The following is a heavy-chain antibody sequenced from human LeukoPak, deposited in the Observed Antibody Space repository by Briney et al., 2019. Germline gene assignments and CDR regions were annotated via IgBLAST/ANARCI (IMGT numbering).Heavy chain of an antibody. Sequence: GGSLRLSCAASGFTFSSYAMNWVRQAPGKGLEWVSGVSGSGGSTYYADSVKGRFTISRDNSKNTVYLQMNSLRAEDTAVYYCAKGLGIAVADEGGWFDPWGQGTLVTVSS. CDR2: VSGSGGST. D-gene: IGHD6-19*01. CDR1: GFTFSSYA. V-gene: IGHV3-23*01. J-gene: IGHJ5*02. CDR3: AKGLGIAVADEGGWFDP.